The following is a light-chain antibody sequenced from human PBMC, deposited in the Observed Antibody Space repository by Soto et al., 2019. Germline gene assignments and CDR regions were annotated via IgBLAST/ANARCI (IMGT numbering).Light chain of an antibody. CDR1: SSDVGSYNL. V-gene: IGLV2-23*01. J-gene: IGLJ2*01. CDR3: CSYAGSSTSYVV. Sequence: QSVLTQPASVSGSPGQSITISCTGTSSDVGSYNLVSWYQQHPGKAPKLMIYEDSKRPSGVSNRFSGSKSGNTASLTISGLEAEDEADYYCCSYAGSSTSYVVFGGGTKFTVL. CDR2: EDS.